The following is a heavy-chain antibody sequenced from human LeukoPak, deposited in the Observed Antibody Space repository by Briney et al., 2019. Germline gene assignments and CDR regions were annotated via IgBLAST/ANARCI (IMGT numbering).Heavy chain of an antibody. Sequence: ASVKVSCKASGYTFTSYYIYWVRQAPGQGLEWMGIINPSRGSTNYAQRFQGRVTMTRDMSTSTVYMELSSLRSEDTAIYYCARGGHVRVYDNSAYYGHEWGQGTLVTVSS. CDR1: GYTFTSYY. CDR2: INPSRGST. V-gene: IGHV1-46*01. D-gene: IGHD3-22*01. J-gene: IGHJ4*02. CDR3: ARGGHVRVYDNSAYYGHE.